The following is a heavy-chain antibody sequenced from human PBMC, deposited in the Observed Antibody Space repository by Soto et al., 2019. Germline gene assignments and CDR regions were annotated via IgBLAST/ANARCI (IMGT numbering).Heavy chain of an antibody. CDR1: GFTFSDHY. D-gene: IGHD3-10*01. CDR2: SKNKADSYTT. Sequence: EVQLVESGGGLVQPGGSLRLSCAASGFTFSDHYMDWVRQAPGKGLEWVGRSKNKADSYTTEYAASVKGRFTISRDGAKNSLYLQMNRVKTEDTAVYYWTVCGLGNDFGAAWGHGILVTVSS. V-gene: IGHV3-72*01. J-gene: IGHJ4*01. CDR3: TVCGLGNDFGAA.